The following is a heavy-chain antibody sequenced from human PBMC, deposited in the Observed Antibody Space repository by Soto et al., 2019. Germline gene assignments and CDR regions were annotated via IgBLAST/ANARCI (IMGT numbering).Heavy chain of an antibody. CDR2: ISGSGGST. J-gene: IGHJ6*02. CDR3: AKDQGLLWFGYYGMDV. D-gene: IGHD3-10*01. CDR1: GFTFSSYA. Sequence: PGGSLRLSCAASGFTFSSYAMSWVRQAPGKGLEWVSAISGSGGSTYYADSVKGRFTISRDNSKNTLYLQMNSLRAEDTAVYYCAKDQGLLWFGYYGMDVWGQGTTVTVCS. V-gene: IGHV3-23*01.